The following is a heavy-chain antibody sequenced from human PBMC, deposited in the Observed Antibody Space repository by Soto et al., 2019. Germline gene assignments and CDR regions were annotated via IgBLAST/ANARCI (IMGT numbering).Heavy chain of an antibody. Sequence: QLQLQESGPGLVKPSETLSLTCTVSGGSISSSSYYWGWIRQPPGKGLEWIGSIYYSGSTYYNPSLKSRDTIAVDTSKNQFSLKRSSVTAADAAGYYSARQGPYYEQIWYFDLWGRGTLVPVSS. J-gene: IGHJ2*01. V-gene: IGHV4-39*01. CDR2: IYYSGST. CDR1: GGSISSSSYY. CDR3: ARQGPYYEQIWYFDL. D-gene: IGHD3-3*01.